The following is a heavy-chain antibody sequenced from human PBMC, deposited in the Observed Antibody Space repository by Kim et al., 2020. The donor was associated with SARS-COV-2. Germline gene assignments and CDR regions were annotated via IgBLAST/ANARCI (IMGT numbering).Heavy chain of an antibody. CDR2: INHSGST. Sequence: SETLSLTCAVYGGSFSGYYWSWIRQPPGKGLEWIGEINHSGSTNYNPSLKSRVTISVDTSKNQFSLKLSSVTAADTAVYYCARGISAAAGLSWFDPWGQGTLVTVSS. D-gene: IGHD6-13*01. J-gene: IGHJ5*02. CDR3: ARGISAAAGLSWFDP. V-gene: IGHV4-34*01. CDR1: GGSFSGYY.